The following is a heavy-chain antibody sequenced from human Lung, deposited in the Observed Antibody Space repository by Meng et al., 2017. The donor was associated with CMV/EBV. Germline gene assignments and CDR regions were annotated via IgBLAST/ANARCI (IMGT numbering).Heavy chain of an antibody. CDR3: ARGVGESLGWEMGY. J-gene: IGHJ4*02. Sequence: VQVVGSRGGLVPHGDSLSLSCAVSGFTFNSHWMHWVRQAPGKGRVWVSRTNRDGSSTSYANSVKGRFTISRDNAKSTLYLQMNSLRAEDTAVYYCARGVGESLGWEMGYWGQGTLVTVSS. D-gene: IGHD1-26*01. V-gene: IGHV3-74*01. CDR1: GFTFNSHW. CDR2: TNRDGSST.